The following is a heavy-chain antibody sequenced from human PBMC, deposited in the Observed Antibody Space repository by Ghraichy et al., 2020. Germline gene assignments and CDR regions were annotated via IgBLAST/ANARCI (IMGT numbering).Heavy chain of an antibody. CDR1: GGSFSGYY. CDR3: ASRPNNRDFWSGYYTAGRYYFDY. Sequence: SETLSLTCAVYGGSFSGYYWSWIRQPPGKGLEWIGEINHSGSTNYNPSLKSRVTISVDTSKNQFSLKLSSVTAADTAVYYCASRPNNRDFWSGYYTAGRYYFDYWGQGTLVTVSS. D-gene: IGHD3-3*01. V-gene: IGHV4-34*01. CDR2: INHSGST. J-gene: IGHJ4*02.